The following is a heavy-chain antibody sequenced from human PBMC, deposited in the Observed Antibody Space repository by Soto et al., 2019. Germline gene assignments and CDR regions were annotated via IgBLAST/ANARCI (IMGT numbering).Heavy chain of an antibody. D-gene: IGHD3-22*01. CDR1: GGTFSSYA. J-gene: IGHJ4*02. CDR2: IIPIFGTA. V-gene: IGHV1-69*01. Sequence: QVQLVQSGAEVKKPGSSVKVSCKASGGTFSSYAISWVRQAPGQGLEWMGGIIPIFGTANYAQKFQGRVTITADESTSTAYMELSSLRSEDTAVYYCAREGLIYYDSSRYRFDYWGQGTLVTVSS. CDR3: AREGLIYYDSSRYRFDY.